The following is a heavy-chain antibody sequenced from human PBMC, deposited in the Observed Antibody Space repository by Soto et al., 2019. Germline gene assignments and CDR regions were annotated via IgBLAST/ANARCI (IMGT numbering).Heavy chain of an antibody. Sequence: QVQQQPWGAGLLKPSETLSLTCAVYAGSFSHYYWNWIRQSPGKGLEWIGKIKHSRSSNYNPSLRSRVSISVDMSKNQFSLRLTSVTAADTAVYYCARGGSSDWQVALDIWGQGTMVTVSS. CDR2: IKHSRSS. D-gene: IGHD6-19*01. J-gene: IGHJ3*02. V-gene: IGHV4-34*01. CDR1: AGSFSHYY. CDR3: ARGGSSDWQVALDI.